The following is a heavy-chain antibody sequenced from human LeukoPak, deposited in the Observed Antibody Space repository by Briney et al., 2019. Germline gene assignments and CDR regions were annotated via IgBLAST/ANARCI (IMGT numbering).Heavy chain of an antibody. CDR2: ISSAGTTK. J-gene: IGHJ5*02. Sequence: HTGGSLRPSCAASGFTFSSYEMNWVRQAPGKGLEWISYISSAGTTKIYADSVKGRFTISRDNAKNSLYLQMNSLRAEDTAVYYCARDYWFDPWGHGTLVTVSS. CDR1: GFTFSSYE. V-gene: IGHV3-48*03. CDR3: ARDYWFDP.